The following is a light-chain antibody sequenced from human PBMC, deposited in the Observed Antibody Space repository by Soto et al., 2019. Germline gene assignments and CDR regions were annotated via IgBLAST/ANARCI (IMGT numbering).Light chain of an antibody. CDR1: QNINNY. CDR2: DAS. J-gene: IGKJ5*01. CDR3: QQYDNLPT. Sequence: EIQMTQSPSSLSASVGDGVTITCQASQNINNYLNWYQQKPGRAPKLLVYDASNLEAGVPSRFRGSGSGTDFTFTISRLQPEDIATYSCQQYDNLPTFGQGTRLEIK. V-gene: IGKV1-33*01.